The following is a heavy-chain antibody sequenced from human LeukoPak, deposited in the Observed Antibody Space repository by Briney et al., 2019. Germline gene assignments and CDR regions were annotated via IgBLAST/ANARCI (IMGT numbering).Heavy chain of an antibody. CDR3: ARGDGWDLD. D-gene: IGHD1-26*01. CDR2: IFYSGNT. CDR1: GGSISSSSYY. J-gene: IGHJ4*02. V-gene: IGHV4-39*07. Sequence: SETLSLTCTVSGGSISSSSYYWGWIRQPPGIGLEWIGSIFYSGNTYYNPSLKSRVTISVDTSTNQFSLKLSSVTAADTAVYYCARGDGWDLDWGQGTLVTVSS.